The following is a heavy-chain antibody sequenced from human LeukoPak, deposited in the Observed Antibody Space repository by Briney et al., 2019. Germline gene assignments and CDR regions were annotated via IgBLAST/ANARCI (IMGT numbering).Heavy chain of an antibody. J-gene: IGHJ4*02. V-gene: IGHV3-7*01. CDR3: AKLLGDVTTFDY. CDR1: GFTFSRSW. D-gene: IGHD3-16*01. CDR2: INQDGSVK. Sequence: GRSLRLSCAASGFTFSRSWVTWVRQAPGKGLEWVASINQDGSVKHYMDSVKGRFTISRDNSNNSLFLQTNSLRAEDTAVYYCAKLLGDVTTFDYWGQGTLVTVSS.